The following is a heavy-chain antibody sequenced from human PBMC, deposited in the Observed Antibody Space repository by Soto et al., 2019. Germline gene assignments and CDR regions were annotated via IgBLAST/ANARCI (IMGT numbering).Heavy chain of an antibody. Sequence: PGESLRLSCAASGFTFSSYSMNCVRQAPGKGLEWVSSISSSSSYIYYADSVKGRFTISRDNAKNSLYLQMNSLRAEDTAVYYCARDLWSPLSGSYYVHYGMDVWGQGTTVTVSS. CDR2: ISSSSSYI. J-gene: IGHJ6*02. CDR3: ARDLWSPLSGSYYVHYGMDV. D-gene: IGHD1-26*01. V-gene: IGHV3-21*01. CDR1: GFTFSSYS.